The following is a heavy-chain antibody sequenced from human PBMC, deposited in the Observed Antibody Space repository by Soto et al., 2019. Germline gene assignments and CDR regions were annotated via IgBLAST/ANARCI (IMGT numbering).Heavy chain of an antibody. Sequence: GSSEPRSCEGRVGKVCRYRMTWERQAPGQGLEWMGGIIPIFGTANYAQKFQGRVTITADESTSTAYMELSSLRSEDTAVYYCARDYGDSPMDVWGQGTTVTVSS. CDR2: IIPIFGTA. D-gene: IGHD4-17*01. V-gene: IGHV1-69*01. CDR3: ARDYGDSPMDV. J-gene: IGHJ6*02. CDR1: VGKVCRYR.